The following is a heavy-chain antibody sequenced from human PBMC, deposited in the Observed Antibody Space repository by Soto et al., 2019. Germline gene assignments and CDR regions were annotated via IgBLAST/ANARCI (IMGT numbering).Heavy chain of an antibody. J-gene: IGHJ3*01. Sequence: GASVKVSCKASGYTFTGYYMHWARQAPGQGLEWMGWINPNSGGTNYAQKFQGWVTMTRDTSISTAYMELSRLRSDDTAVYYCARGPSYSYGPRGGAFDFWGQGTMVTVSS. V-gene: IGHV1-2*04. CDR3: ARGPSYSYGPRGGAFDF. CDR1: GYTFTGYY. D-gene: IGHD5-18*01. CDR2: INPNSGGT.